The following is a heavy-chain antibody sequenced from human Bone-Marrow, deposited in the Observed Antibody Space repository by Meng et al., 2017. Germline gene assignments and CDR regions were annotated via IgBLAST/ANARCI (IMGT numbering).Heavy chain of an antibody. D-gene: IGHD1-7*01. CDR1: GDSISSDIW. J-gene: IGHJ4*02. Sequence: QVQLQASGPGLVKASGNPSLPCTVSGDSISSDIWWSWVRQPPGKGLEWIGEVYHRGDTNYNPSLKSRVDISVDKSKNQFYLSLFSVTAADTAVYYCGRDQGRELINHWGQGTLVTVSS. CDR2: VYHRGDT. CDR3: GRDQGRELINH. V-gene: IGHV4-4*02.